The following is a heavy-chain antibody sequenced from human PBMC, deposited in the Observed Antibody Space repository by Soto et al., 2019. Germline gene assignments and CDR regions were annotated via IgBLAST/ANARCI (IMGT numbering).Heavy chain of an antibody. D-gene: IGHD3-16*01. V-gene: IGHV1-18*01. CDR1: GYTFTTYG. J-gene: IGHJ6*02. CDR3: AREGEMPYYYYGLDV. CDR2: ISGYNGHT. Sequence: QVQLVQSGAEVRKPGASVKVSCKASGYTFTTYGISWVRQAPGQGLEWMGWISGYNGHTKYAQKFQGRVTMTTDTSTSNVYMDLRSLRSDDTAVYYCAREGEMPYYYYGLDVWGQGTTVTVSS.